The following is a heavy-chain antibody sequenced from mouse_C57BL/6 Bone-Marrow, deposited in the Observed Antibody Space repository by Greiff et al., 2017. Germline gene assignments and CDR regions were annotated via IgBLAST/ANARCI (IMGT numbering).Heavy chain of an antibody. CDR2: IYPRDGST. Sequence: QVQLKQSGAELARPGASVKMSCKASGYTFTSYTMPWVKQRPEQGLEWIGYIYPRDGSTKYNEKFKGKATLTADKSSSTAYMQLNSLTSEDSAVYFCAYYDYWGQGTTLTVSS. J-gene: IGHJ2*01. CDR1: GYTFTSYT. CDR3: AYYDY. V-gene: IGHV1-4*01.